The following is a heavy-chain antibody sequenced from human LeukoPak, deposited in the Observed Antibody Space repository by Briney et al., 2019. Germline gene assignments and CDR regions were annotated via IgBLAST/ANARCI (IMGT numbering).Heavy chain of an antibody. D-gene: IGHD5-18*01. CDR1: GFTVSSNY. Sequence: GGSLRLSCAASGFTVSSNYMTWVRQAPGKGLEWVSVIYSGGSTYYADSVKGRFTISRDNSKNMLYLQMNSLRAEDTAVYYCASGYSYGFYYYGMDVWGQGTTVTVSS. V-gene: IGHV3-53*01. J-gene: IGHJ6*02. CDR2: IYSGGST. CDR3: ASGYSYGFYYYGMDV.